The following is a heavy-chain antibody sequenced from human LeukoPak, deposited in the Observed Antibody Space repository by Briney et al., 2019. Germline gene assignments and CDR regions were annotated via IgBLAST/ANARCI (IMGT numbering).Heavy chain of an antibody. J-gene: IGHJ6*02. CDR2: ISAYNGNT. V-gene: IGHV1-18*01. CDR3: ASSRYYDILTGYPDYYGMDV. D-gene: IGHD3-9*01. CDR1: GYTFTSYG. Sequence: GASVKVSCKASGYTFTSYGISWVRQAPGQGLEWMGWISAYNGNTNYAQKLQGRVTMTTDTSTSTAYMELRSLRSDDTAVYYCASSRYYDILTGYPDYYGMDVWGQGTTVIVSS.